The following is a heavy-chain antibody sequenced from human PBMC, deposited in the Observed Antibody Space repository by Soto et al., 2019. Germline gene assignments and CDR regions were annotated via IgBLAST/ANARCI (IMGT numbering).Heavy chain of an antibody. CDR3: ARADGVGFAGP. CDR1: GYTFTSYT. CDR2: INAGNGNT. V-gene: IGHV1-3*05. D-gene: IGHD2-2*01. Sequence: QVQLVQSGAEEKKPGASVKVSCKASGYTFTSYTMHWVRQAPGQRLEWMGWINAGNGNTKYSQKFQGRVTITRDTSASIAYMELSSLRSEDTAVYYCARADGVGFAGPWGQGTLVTVSS. J-gene: IGHJ5*02.